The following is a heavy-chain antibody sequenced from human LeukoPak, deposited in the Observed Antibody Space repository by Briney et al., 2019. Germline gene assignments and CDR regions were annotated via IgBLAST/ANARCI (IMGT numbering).Heavy chain of an antibody. CDR2: FDPEDGET. D-gene: IGHD6-13*01. V-gene: IGHV1-24*01. CDR1: GYTLTELS. J-gene: IGHJ4*02. CDR3: ATDLAGNAEQGFDY. Sequence: SVKVSCKVSGYTLTELSMHWVRQAPGKGLEWMGGFDPEDGETIYAQKFQGRVTMTEDTSTDTAYMELSSLRSEDTAVYYCATDLAGNAEQGFDYWGQGTLVTVSS.